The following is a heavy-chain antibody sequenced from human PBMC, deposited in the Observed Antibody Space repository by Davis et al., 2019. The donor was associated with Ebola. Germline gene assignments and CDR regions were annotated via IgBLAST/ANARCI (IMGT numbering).Heavy chain of an antibody. CDR2: IKQDGSEK. Sequence: GESLKISCAASGFTFSSYWMSWVRQAPGKGLEWVANIKQDGSEKYYVDSVKGRFTISRDNAKNSLYLQMNSLRAEDTAVYYCARGRWRGSSWYLGQNWFDPWGQGTLVTVSS. CDR3: ARGRWRGSSWYLGQNWFDP. CDR1: GFTFSSYW. V-gene: IGHV3-7*03. J-gene: IGHJ5*02. D-gene: IGHD6-13*01.